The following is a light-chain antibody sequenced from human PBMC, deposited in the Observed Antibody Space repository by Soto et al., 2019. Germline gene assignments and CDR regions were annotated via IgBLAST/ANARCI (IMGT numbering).Light chain of an antibody. CDR2: GAS. CDR3: QQYNNWPYT. J-gene: IGKJ2*01. Sequence: EIVMTQSPATLSVSPGARATLSCRASQSVSSNLAWYQQKPCQAPRLLLYGASTRATGIPARFSGSGSGTEFTLTISSLQSEDFAVYYCQQYNNWPYTFGQGTKLEIK. CDR1: QSVSSN. V-gene: IGKV3-15*01.